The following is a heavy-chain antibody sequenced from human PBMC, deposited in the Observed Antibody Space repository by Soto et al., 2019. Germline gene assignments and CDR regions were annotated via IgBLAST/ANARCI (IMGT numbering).Heavy chain of an antibody. CDR3: ARRVGDTDY. V-gene: IGHV3-30*03. CDR2: ISYDGSSK. CDR1: GFTFSANA. D-gene: IGHD1-26*01. J-gene: IGHJ4*02. Sequence: QVQLVESGGGVVQPGRSLRLSCAASGFTFSANALHWVRQAPGKGLEWVAFISYDGSSKHYAVSVKARFTISRDNSKNPLYLEMNSLRTEDTAVYYCARRVGDTDYWGQGTLVTVSS.